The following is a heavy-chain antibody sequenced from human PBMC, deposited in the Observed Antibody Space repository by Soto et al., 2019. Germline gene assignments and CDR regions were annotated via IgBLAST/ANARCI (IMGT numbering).Heavy chain of an antibody. CDR3: APVYGGYDELAY. D-gene: IGHD5-12*01. CDR1: GVSLSTSGVG. CDR2: IYWDDDK. J-gene: IGHJ4*02. Sequence: QITLKESDPTLVKPTHTLTMTCTFAGVSLSTSGVGVGWNRQPPGKALEWLALIYWDDDKRYSPSLKSRLTITNDASKNQVVLTMTNMAPEYTATYYCAPVYGGYDELAYWGQGTLVTVSS. V-gene: IGHV2-5*02.